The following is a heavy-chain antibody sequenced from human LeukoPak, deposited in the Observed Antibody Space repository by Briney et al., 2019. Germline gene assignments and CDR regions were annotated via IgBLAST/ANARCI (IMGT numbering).Heavy chain of an antibody. CDR1: GFTFSSYS. J-gene: IGHJ4*02. CDR3: ARDYYGSGSYYLLYYSDY. CDR2: ISSSSSYI. V-gene: IGHV3-21*01. D-gene: IGHD3-10*01. Sequence: GGSLRLSCAASGFTFSSYSMNWVRRAPGKGLEWVSSISSSSSYIYYADSVKGRFTISRDNAKNSLHLQMNSLRAEDTAVYYCARDYYGSGSYYLLYYSDYWGQGTLVTVSS.